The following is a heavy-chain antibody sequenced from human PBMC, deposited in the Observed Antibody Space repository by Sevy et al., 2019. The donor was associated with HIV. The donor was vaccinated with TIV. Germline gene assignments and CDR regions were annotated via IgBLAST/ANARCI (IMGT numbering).Heavy chain of an antibody. CDR3: ARGWFDT. J-gene: IGHJ5*02. Sequence: GGSLRLSCAASGFTFSSHEMSWVRQAPGKGLEWISYITRSGSSIYYADSVKGRFTISRDNAKNSLYLQMNSVRAEDTAVYYCARGWFDTWGQGTLVTVSS. CDR2: ITRSGSSI. V-gene: IGHV3-48*03. CDR1: GFTFSSHE.